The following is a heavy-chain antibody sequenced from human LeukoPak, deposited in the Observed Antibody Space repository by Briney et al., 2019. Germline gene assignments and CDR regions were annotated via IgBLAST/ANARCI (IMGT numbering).Heavy chain of an antibody. CDR1: GGSISSGSYY. V-gene: IGHV4-61*02. CDR3: AREEYYDSSGYFYFDY. D-gene: IGHD3-22*01. CDR2: IYTSGST. Sequence: TLSLTCTVSGGSISSGSYYWSWIRQPAGKGLEWIGRIYTSGSTNYNPSLKSRVTISVDTSKNQFSLKLSSVTAADTAVYYCAREEYYDSSGYFYFDYWGQGTLVTVSS. J-gene: IGHJ4*02.